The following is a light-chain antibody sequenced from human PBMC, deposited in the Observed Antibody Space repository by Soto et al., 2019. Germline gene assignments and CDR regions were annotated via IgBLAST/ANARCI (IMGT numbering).Light chain of an antibody. V-gene: IGKV1-5*03. CDR2: KAS. CDR1: QTISTW. CDR3: QQYMNYWT. J-gene: IGKJ1*01. Sequence: DIQMTQSPSALSASVGDRVTITCRASQTISTWLAWYQQKPGKAPNLLIYKASSLQSGVPSRFSGSGSGTEFTLTISSLQPEDFATYYCQQYMNYWTFCQGTKVEIK.